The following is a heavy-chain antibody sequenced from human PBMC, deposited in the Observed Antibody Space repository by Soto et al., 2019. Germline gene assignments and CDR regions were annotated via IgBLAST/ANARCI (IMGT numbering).Heavy chain of an antibody. CDR1: GFTFSSYS. CDR2: ISSSSSTI. Sequence: EVQLVESGGGLVQPGGSLRLSCAASGFTFSSYSMNWVRQAPGKGLEWGSYISSSSSTIYYAESVKGRFTISRDNATNSLYLQMNSLRAEDTAVYYCARAGTVLLWFGELSLPDSWGQGTLVTVSS. V-gene: IGHV3-48*01. J-gene: IGHJ4*02. CDR3: ARAGTVLLWFGELSLPDS. D-gene: IGHD3-10*01.